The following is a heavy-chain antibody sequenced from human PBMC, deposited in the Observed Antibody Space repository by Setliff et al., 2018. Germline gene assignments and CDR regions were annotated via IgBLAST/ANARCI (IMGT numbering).Heavy chain of an antibody. V-gene: IGHV4-59*01. CDR3: ASGLNSVSWTFAY. Sequence: SETLSLTCTVSGGSISTYYWGWIRQTPVKGLEWVGYVYYRGTTNYDPLFKSRVTISLYRPMNHFSLKLISVTAADTAIYYCASGLNSVSWTFAYWGQGSLVTVSS. D-gene: IGHD2-15*01. J-gene: IGHJ4*02. CDR1: GGSISTYY. CDR2: VYYRGTT.